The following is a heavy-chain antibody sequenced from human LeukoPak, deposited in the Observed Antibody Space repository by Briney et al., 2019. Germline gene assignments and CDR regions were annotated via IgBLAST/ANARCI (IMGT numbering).Heavy chain of an antibody. V-gene: IGHV4-59*01. J-gene: IGHJ3*02. D-gene: IGHD4-11*01. CDR3: ARWGTGVTTLNAFVM. Sequence: SETLSLTCTVSGVSIRSYYWNCIRHPPGQALEWIWYAYHNGNTKYNPSLKGRVTASVDASQNQISLNLNSVIAADTAVYYCARWGTGVTTLNAFVMWGQGTMVTVSS. CDR2: AYHNGNT. CDR1: GVSIRSYY.